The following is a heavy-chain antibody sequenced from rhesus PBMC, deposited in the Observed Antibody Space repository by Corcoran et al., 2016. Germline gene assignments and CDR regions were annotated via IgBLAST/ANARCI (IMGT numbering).Heavy chain of an antibody. CDR3: ARVLIAAAGRTIFDY. D-gene: IGHD6S26*01. CDR1: GGSTSRGYYY. CDR2: ITSSGNT. Sequence: QVQLQEAGPGLVKPSETLSPTCAASGGSTSRGYYYWSWIRQPPGKGLEWIGYITSSGNTSYNPSLKSRVTISRDTSKNHFSLKLSSVTAADTAVYYCARVLIAAAGRTIFDYWGQGVLVTVSS. J-gene: IGHJ4*01. V-gene: IGHV4-122*02.